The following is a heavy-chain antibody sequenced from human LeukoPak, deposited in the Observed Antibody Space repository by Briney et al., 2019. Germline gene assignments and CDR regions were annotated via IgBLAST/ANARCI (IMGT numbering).Heavy chain of an antibody. D-gene: IGHD2-15*01. V-gene: IGHV3-20*04. CDR1: GFTFDDYG. J-gene: IGHJ6*04. Sequence: GGSLRLSCAASGFTFDDYGMSWVRQAPGKGLGWVSGINWSSGNIGYADSLNGRFTISRDNAKNSLYMTMNSLRAEDTALYCCARGYCSGGSCREMDVWGKGTTVTVSS. CDR3: ARGYCSGGSCREMDV. CDR2: INWSSGNI.